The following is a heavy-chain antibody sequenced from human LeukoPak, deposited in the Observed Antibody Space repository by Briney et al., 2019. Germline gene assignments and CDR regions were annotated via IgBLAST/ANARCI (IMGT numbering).Heavy chain of an antibody. J-gene: IGHJ4*02. D-gene: IGHD1-14*01. Sequence: XXXXXXXEWVSAISGSGGSTYYADSVKGRFTISRDNSKNTLYLQMNSLRAEDTAVYYCAKEPVRKGFDYWGQGTLVTVSS. CDR2: ISGSGGST. CDR3: AKEPVRKGFDY. V-gene: IGHV3-23*01.